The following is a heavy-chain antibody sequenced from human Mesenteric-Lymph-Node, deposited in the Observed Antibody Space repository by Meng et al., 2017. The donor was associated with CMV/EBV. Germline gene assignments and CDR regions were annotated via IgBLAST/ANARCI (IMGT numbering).Heavy chain of an antibody. V-gene: IGHV2-5*02. D-gene: IGHD6-13*01. Sequence: QITLQESGPTLVKPTQTLTLTCTFSGFSLSTSGVGVGWIRQPPGKALEWLALIYWDDDKRYSQSLTSRLTITKDTSKNQVVLTMTNMDPVDTATYYCAHSSGIAAAGPFYFDYWGQGTLVTVSS. J-gene: IGHJ4*02. CDR2: IYWDDDK. CDR1: GFSLSTSGVG. CDR3: AHSSGIAAAGPFYFDY.